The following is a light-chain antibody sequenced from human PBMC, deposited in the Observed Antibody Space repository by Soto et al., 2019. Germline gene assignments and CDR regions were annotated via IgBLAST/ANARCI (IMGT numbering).Light chain of an antibody. Sequence: EIVLPESPGTLSLSPGDRATLSYGASQSVSSSYLAWYQQKPGQAPRLLIYDASSRATGIPDRFSGSESGTDFTLTISRLEPEDFAVYYCQQYGNSPITFGQGRRLEIK. CDR1: QSVSSSY. V-gene: IGKV3-20*01. J-gene: IGKJ5*01. CDR3: QQYGNSPIT. CDR2: DAS.